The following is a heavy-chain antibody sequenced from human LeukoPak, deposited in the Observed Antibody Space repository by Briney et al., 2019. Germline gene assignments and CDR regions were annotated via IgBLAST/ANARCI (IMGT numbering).Heavy chain of an antibody. D-gene: IGHD2-2*01. J-gene: IGHJ6*03. Sequence: GGSLRLSCAASGFTFSSYGMRWVRQAPGKGLEWVAVISYDESNKWYADSVKGRFTTSRDNSQNTLSLQMNSLRAEDTAVYYCAQKMGGPAAIDYYYYYMDVWGKGTTVTVSS. CDR2: ISYDESNK. V-gene: IGHV3-30*18. CDR1: GFTFSSYG. CDR3: AQKMGGPAAIDYYYYYMDV.